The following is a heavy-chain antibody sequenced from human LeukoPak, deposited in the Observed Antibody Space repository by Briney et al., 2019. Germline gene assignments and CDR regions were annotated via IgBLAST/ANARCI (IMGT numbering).Heavy chain of an antibody. Sequence: PSETLSLTCSVSGDSIITTNWWSWVRQPPGKGLEWIGEVHLNGATHYNPSLGSRDSVSIDKSRKHMALKLTSLPAAHAAIYYCARESRAFSPFGFWGQGTLVTVSS. CDR3: ARESRAFSPFGF. CDR2: VHLNGAT. D-gene: IGHD3-10*01. V-gene: IGHV4-4*02. CDR1: GDSIITTNW. J-gene: IGHJ4*02.